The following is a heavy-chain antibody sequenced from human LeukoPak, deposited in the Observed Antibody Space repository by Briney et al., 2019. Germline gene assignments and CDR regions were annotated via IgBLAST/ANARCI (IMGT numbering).Heavy chain of an antibody. CDR3: ARDLSGWTYYFDY. CDR2: ISYDGSNK. J-gene: IGHJ4*02. D-gene: IGHD6-19*01. Sequence: TGGSLRLSCAASGFTFSSYGMHWVRQAPGKGLEWVAVISYDGSNKYYADSVKGRFTISRDNSKNTLYLQMNSLRAEDTAVYYCARDLSGWTYYFDYWGQGTLVTVSS. V-gene: IGHV3-30*03. CDR1: GFTFSSYG.